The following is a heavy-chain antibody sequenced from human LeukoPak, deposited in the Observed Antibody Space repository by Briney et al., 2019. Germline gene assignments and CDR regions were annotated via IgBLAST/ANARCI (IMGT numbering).Heavy chain of an antibody. V-gene: IGHV1-46*01. J-gene: IGHJ3*02. CDR1: GYTFSTHW. CDR2: INPGGGFT. CDR3: ARNLWFGESSDAFDM. Sequence: ASVKVSCKASGYTFSTHWMHWVRQAPGQGLEWMGIINPGGGFTSYAQKFQGRVTMTRDTSISTAYMDMSSLRSDDTAVYYCARNLWFGESSDAFDMWGQGTMVTVSS. D-gene: IGHD3-10*01.